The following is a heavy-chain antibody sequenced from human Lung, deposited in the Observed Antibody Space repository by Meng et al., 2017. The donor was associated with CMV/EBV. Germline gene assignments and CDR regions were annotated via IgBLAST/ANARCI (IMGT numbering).Heavy chain of an antibody. Sequence: ESXKISCAASGFTFSSYWMSWVRQAPGKGLEWVANIKQDGSEKYYVDSVKGRFTISRDNAKNSLYLQMNSLRAEDTAVYYCARDRGRYGMDVWGQESTVTVSS. CDR1: GFTFSSYW. V-gene: IGHV3-7*01. J-gene: IGHJ6*02. CDR2: IKQDGSEK. CDR3: ARDRGRYGMDV.